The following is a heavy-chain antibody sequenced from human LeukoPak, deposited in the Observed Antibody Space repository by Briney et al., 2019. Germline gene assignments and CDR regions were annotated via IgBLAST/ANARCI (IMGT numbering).Heavy chain of an antibody. CDR1: GYSISSDSY. CDR2: IYHDETT. Sequence: KPSETLSLTCAVSGYSISSDSYWGWVRQPPGKGLEWVGSIYHDETTYYNPSLKSRVTISLDTSRKQFSLNLASVTAADTAIYYCANADTEDYFDYWGQGTLVTVSS. V-gene: IGHV4-38-2*01. D-gene: IGHD3-16*01. CDR3: ANADTEDYFDY. J-gene: IGHJ4*02.